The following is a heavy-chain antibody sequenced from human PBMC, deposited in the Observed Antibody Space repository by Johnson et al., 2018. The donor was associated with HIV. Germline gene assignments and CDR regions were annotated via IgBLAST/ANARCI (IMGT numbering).Heavy chain of an antibody. Sequence: QVLLVESGGGVVQPGRSLRLSCAASGFTFSSYGMHWVRQAPGKGLEWVAVISYDGSNKYYVDSVKGRFTISRDNAKNSLYLQMNSLRAADTAVYYCARGPSQLYWPDVAFDIWGQGTTVTVSS. CDR2: ISYDGSNK. V-gene: IGHV3-33*05. CDR1: GFTFSSYG. J-gene: IGHJ3*02. D-gene: IGHD2-8*02. CDR3: ARGPSQLYWPDVAFDI.